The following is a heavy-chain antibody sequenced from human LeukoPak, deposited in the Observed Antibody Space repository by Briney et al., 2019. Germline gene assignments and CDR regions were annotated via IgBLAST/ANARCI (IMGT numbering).Heavy chain of an antibody. CDR1: GGSISSYY. CDR3: ARGVGYCSSTSCYTNWFDP. D-gene: IGHD2-2*02. Sequence: SETLSLTCTVSGGSISSYYWSWIRQPPGKGLEWIGYIYYSGSTNYNPSLKSRVTISVDTSKNQLSLKLSSVTAADTAVYYCARGVGYCSSTSCYTNWFDPWGQGTLVTVSS. J-gene: IGHJ5*02. CDR2: IYYSGST. V-gene: IGHV4-59*08.